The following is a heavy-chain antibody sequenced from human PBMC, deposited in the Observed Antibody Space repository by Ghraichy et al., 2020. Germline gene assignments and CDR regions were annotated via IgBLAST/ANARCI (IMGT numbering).Heavy chain of an antibody. CDR1: GGSIRRNY. D-gene: IGHD1-14*01. CDR3: ARNRGSSSYDYYGMDV. Sequence: SETLSLTCSVSGGSIRRNYWSWIRQPPGKGLEWIGYIFYSGTTNYNPVLKSRVTLSVDTSKNQFSLTVWSVNAADTAVYYCARNRGSSSYDYYGMDVWSQGPKVSVAS. J-gene: IGHJ6*02. CDR2: IFYSGTT. V-gene: IGHV4-59*01.